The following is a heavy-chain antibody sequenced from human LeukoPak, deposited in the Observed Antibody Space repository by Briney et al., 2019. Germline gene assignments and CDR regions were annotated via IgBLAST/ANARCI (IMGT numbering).Heavy chain of an antibody. Sequence: GGSLRLSCAASGFTFSNYWMTWVRQAPGKGLEWVANINRDGSERYYVDSVKGRFTISRDDAKSSLYLQMNSLRAEDTAVYYCARRNTMDVWGQGTTVIVFS. CDR2: INRDGSER. V-gene: IGHV3-7*03. J-gene: IGHJ6*02. CDR3: ARRNTMDV. CDR1: GFTFSNYW.